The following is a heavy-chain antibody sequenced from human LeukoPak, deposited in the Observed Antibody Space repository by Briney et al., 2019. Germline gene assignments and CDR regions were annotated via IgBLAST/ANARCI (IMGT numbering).Heavy chain of an antibody. CDR2: INQDGSEK. CDR1: GFTFSTYW. D-gene: IGHD4-17*01. CDR3: ARDYGDSI. J-gene: IGHJ4*02. V-gene: IGHV3-7*01. Sequence: GGSLRLSCAASGFTFSTYWMTWVRQAPGKGLEWVANINQDGSEKHYVDSVKGRFTISRDNARSSLYLQMNSLRADDTAVYYCARDYGDSIWGQGTLDTVSS.